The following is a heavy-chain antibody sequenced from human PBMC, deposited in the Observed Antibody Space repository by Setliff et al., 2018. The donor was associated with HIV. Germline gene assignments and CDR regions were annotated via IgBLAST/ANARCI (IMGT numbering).Heavy chain of an antibody. CDR3: ARDAFDYTAYYYSYMDV. CDR2: INPNSGGT. D-gene: IGHD4-4*01. V-gene: IGHV1-2*02. J-gene: IGHJ6*03. CDR1: GYTFTGYY. Sequence: GASVKVSCKASGYTFTGYYMHWVRQAPGQGLEWMGWINPNSGGTNYSQKFQGRVTMTRDTSTSTVYMELSSLRSEDTAVYYCARDAFDYTAYYYSYMDVWGKGTTVTVSS.